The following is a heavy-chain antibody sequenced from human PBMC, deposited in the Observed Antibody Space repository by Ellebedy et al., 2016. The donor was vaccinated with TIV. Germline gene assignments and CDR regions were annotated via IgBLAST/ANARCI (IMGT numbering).Heavy chain of an antibody. CDR2: IYQDGSDQ. D-gene: IGHD4-17*01. CDR3: ARRGSYGDYAVQINSWFDA. V-gene: IGHV3-7*01. Sequence: PGGSLRLSCEASGFSFRSYWMGWVRQAPGKGLDWVANIYQDGSDQHYVDSVKGRFTISRDNAKNFLFLQMNSLRVEDTAVYYCARRGSYGDYAVQINSWFDAWGQGTLVTVSS. J-gene: IGHJ5*02. CDR1: GFSFRSYW.